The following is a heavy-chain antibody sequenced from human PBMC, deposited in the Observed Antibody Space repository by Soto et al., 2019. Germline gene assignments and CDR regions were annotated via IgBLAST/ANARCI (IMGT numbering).Heavy chain of an antibody. CDR1: GASISDNNW. Sequence: QVQLQESGPGLVKPSGTLSLTCAVSGASISDNNWWSWVRQPPGKGLEWIGEVVHRGTTNHNPSLRRRVTISMEKSKNQISLTLSSVTAADSAVYYCARHIGVTGTRGFDYWGQGTLVTVSS. V-gene: IGHV4-4*02. CDR3: ARHIGVTGTRGFDY. D-gene: IGHD6-19*01. J-gene: IGHJ4*02. CDR2: VVHRGTT.